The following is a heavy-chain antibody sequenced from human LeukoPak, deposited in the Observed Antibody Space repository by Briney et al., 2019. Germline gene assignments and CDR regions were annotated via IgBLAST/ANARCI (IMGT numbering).Heavy chain of an antibody. CDR1: GFTFSSYA. D-gene: IGHD4-17*01. J-gene: IGHJ4*02. V-gene: IGHV3-30*04. Sequence: GRSLRLSCAASGFTFSSYAMHWVRQAPGKGLEWVAFIRYDGSNKYYADSVKGRFTISRDNSKNTLYLQMNSLRAEDTAVYYCARKDYGDYSSNYFDYWGQGTLVTVSS. CDR3: ARKDYGDYSSNYFDY. CDR2: IRYDGSNK.